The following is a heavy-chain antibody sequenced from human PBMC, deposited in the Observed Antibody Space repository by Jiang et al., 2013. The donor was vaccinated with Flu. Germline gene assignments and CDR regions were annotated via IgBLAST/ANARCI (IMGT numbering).Heavy chain of an antibody. CDR3: ARGLVPAAMDRFHTFDI. D-gene: IGHD2-2*01. CDR2: ISAYNGNT. Sequence: GAEVKKPGASVKVSCKASGYTFTSYGISRVRQAPGQGLEWMGWISAYNGNTNYAQKLQGRVTMTTDTSTSTAYMELRSLRSDDTAVYYCARGLVPAAMDRFHTFDIWGQGTMVTVSS. J-gene: IGHJ3*02. CDR1: GYTFTSYG. V-gene: IGHV1-18*01.